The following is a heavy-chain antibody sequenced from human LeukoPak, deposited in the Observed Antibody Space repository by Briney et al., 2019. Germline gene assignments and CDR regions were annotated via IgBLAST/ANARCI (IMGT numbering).Heavy chain of an antibody. CDR2: ISYSGST. CDR3: ARRIGDYYYYYYYMDV. CDR1: GGSISSSTFY. V-gene: IGHV4-39*07. D-gene: IGHD3-16*01. Sequence: SKTLSLTCTVSGGSISSSTFYWGWIRQPPGTGLEWIGSISYSGSTYYNPSLKSRVTISVDTSKNQFSLKLSSVTAADTAVYYCARRIGDYYYYYYYMDVWGKGTTVTVSS. J-gene: IGHJ6*03.